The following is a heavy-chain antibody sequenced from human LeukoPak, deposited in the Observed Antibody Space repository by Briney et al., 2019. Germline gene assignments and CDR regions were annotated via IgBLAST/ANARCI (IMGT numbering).Heavy chain of an antibody. D-gene: IGHD1-26*01. J-gene: IGHJ4*02. CDR2: ISSSSTYI. Sequence: GGSLRLSCAASGFTFSSYSMNWVRRAPGKGLEWVSSISSSSTYIYYTDSVKGRFTISRDDASNSLALQMNSLRAEDTAVYYCASGIYYTSVHTWSPVWGQGTLVTVSS. V-gene: IGHV3-21*01. CDR3: ASGIYYTSVHTWSPV. CDR1: GFTFSSYS.